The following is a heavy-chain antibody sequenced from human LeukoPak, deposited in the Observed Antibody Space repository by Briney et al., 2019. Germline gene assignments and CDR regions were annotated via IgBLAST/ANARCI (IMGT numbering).Heavy chain of an antibody. CDR2: IWPDGSDK. D-gene: IGHD3-10*01. Sequence: GGSLRLSCAASGFTFSDYWMAWVRQAPGKGLEWVANIWPDGSDKYHVDSVRGRFTISRDNAQNSLNLQMISLRAEDSGVYYCGRWGVNAGLDRWGQGTLVIVSS. J-gene: IGHJ5*02. V-gene: IGHV3-7*01. CDR3: GRWGVNAGLDR. CDR1: GFTFSDYW.